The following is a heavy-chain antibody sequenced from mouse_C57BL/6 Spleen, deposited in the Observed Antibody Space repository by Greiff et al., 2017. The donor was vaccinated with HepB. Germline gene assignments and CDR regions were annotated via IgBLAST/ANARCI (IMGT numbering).Heavy chain of an antibody. CDR2: INYDGSST. V-gene: IGHV5-16*01. D-gene: IGHD4-1*01. CDR3: ARALTGLDY. Sequence: EVQLVESEGGLVQPGSSMKLSCTASGFTFSDYYMAWVRQVPEKGLEWVANINYDGSSTYYLDSLKSRFIISRDNAKNILYLQMSSLKSEDTATYYCARALTGLDYWGQGTTLTVSS. CDR1: GFTFSDYY. J-gene: IGHJ2*01.